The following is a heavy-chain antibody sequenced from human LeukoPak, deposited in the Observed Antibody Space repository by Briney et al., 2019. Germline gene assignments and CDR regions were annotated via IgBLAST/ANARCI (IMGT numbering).Heavy chain of an antibody. CDR1: GFTFSSYA. J-gene: IGHJ4*02. CDR3: AKTSPGYTYGLLDY. CDR2: ISSSGGTT. D-gene: IGHD5-18*01. Sequence: GGSLRLSCAASGFTFSSYAMSWVRQAPGKGLEWVSTISSSGGTTYYADSVKGRFTISRDTSKNTLYLQMNSLRVEDTAVYYCAKTSPGYTYGLLDYWGQGTLVTVSS. V-gene: IGHV3-23*01.